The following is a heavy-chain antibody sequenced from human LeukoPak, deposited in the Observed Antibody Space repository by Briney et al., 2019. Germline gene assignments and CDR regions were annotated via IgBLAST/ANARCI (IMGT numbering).Heavy chain of an antibody. J-gene: IGHJ6*02. CDR3: ASLGFPGEMGMDV. CDR2: INHSGST. CDR1: GGSFSDYY. V-gene: IGHV4-34*01. D-gene: IGHD5-24*01. Sequence: SETLSLTCAVYGGSFSDYYWSRIRQPPGKGLEWIGEINHSGSTNYNPSLKSRVTISVDTSKNQFSLKLSSVTAADTAVYYCASLGFPGEMGMDVWGQGTTVTVPS.